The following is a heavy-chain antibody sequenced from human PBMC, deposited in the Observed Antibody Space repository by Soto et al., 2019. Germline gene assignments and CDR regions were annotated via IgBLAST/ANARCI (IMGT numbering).Heavy chain of an antibody. D-gene: IGHD6-19*01. CDR2: ISGSGGST. Sequence: EVQLLESGGGLVQPGGSLRLSCAASGFTFSSYAMSWVRQAPGKGLEWVSAISGSGGSTYYADSVKGRFTISRDNSKKTLYLQMNSLRAEDTAVYYCAKGTAVAGTPFDYWGQGTLVTVSS. J-gene: IGHJ4*02. V-gene: IGHV3-23*01. CDR3: AKGTAVAGTPFDY. CDR1: GFTFSSYA.